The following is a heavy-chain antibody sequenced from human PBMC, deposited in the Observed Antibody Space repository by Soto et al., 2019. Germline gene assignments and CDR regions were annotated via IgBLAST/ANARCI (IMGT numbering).Heavy chain of an antibody. J-gene: IGHJ6*02. CDR3: AKDVVVGATTGLGDYYYYYGMDV. V-gene: IGHV3-30*18. CDR1: GFTFISYG. CDR2: ISYDGSNK. D-gene: IGHD1-26*01. Sequence: LGGSLRLSCSASGFTFISYGMHWFRQARGKGLEWVAVISYDGSNKYYADSVKGRFTISRDNSKNTLYLQMNSLRAEDTAVYYCAKDVVVGATTGLGDYYYYYGMDVWGQGTTVTVSS.